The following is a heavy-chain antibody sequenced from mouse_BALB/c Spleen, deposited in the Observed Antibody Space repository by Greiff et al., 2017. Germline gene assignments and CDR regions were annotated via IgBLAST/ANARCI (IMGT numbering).Heavy chain of an antibody. J-gene: IGHJ3*01. V-gene: IGHV1S81*02. CDR2: INPSNGGT. CDR1: GYTFTSYY. Sequence: VQLQQSGAELVKPGASVKLSCKASGYTFTSYYMYWVKQRPGQGLEWIGGINPSNGGTNFNEKFKSKATLTVDKSSSTAYMQLSSLTSEDSAVYYCTRDYGSSSWFAYWGQGTLVTVSA. D-gene: IGHD1-1*01. CDR3: TRDYGSSSWFAY.